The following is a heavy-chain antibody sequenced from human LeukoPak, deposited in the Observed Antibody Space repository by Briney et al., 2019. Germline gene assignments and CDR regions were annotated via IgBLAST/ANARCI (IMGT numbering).Heavy chain of an antibody. J-gene: IGHJ4*02. Sequence: GGSLRLSCSASEFTFSDYAMHWVRRAPGKGLEYVSAISSNGGTAYYADSVKDRFTISRDNSKNTLYLQMSSLRAEDTAVYYCVKGGYSSGWYADYWGQGTLVTVSS. CDR3: VKGGYSSGWYADY. CDR1: EFTFSDYA. V-gene: IGHV3-64D*06. CDR2: ISSNGGTA. D-gene: IGHD6-19*01.